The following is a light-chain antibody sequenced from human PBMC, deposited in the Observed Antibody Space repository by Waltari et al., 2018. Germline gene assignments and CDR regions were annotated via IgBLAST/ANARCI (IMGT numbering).Light chain of an antibody. CDR1: SSNVGVYNY. Sequence: QSALTQPRSVSGSPGQSVTISCTGTSSNVGVYNYVSWYQQHPGKAPKVMIYDVSKRPSGVPDRYSGSKSGNTASLTISELQTEDEADYYCCSYAGSYTWVFGGGTRLTVL. CDR3: CSYAGSYTWV. V-gene: IGLV2-11*01. CDR2: DVS. J-gene: IGLJ3*02.